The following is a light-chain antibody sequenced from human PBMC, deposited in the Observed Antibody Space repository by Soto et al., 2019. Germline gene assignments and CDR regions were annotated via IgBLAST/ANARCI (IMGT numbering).Light chain of an antibody. CDR3: QQDTSSPLT. Sequence: IVLTQSPDTLSLSPGERATLSCRASQRVSVSYLAWYQQKPGQAPRLLIFCTSSRATGIPDRFSGSGSGTDFTLTISRLEPEDFAVYYCQQDTSSPLTFGGGTKVEIK. CDR1: QRVSVSY. J-gene: IGKJ4*01. CDR2: CTS. V-gene: IGKV3-20*01.